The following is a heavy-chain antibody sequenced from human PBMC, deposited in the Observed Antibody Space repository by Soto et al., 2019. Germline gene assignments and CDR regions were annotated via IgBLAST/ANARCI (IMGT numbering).Heavy chain of an antibody. D-gene: IGHD2-2*01. V-gene: IGHV4-34*01. CDR3: AGESCGTSSCSMETKYFGMDV. CDR2: IHHSGST. CDR1: RGSLSGYY. Sequence: SETLSLPCAVYRGSLSGYYWSWIRQSPGEGLEWIGEIHHSGSTNYNPSLKSRVTISADTSKNRRSLKLSSVTAADTAVYYCAGESCGTSSCSMETKYFGMDVWGQGTTVTVSS. J-gene: IGHJ6*02.